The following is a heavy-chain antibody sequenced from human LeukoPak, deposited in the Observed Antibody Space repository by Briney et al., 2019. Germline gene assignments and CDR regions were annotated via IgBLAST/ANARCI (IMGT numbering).Heavy chain of an antibody. J-gene: IGHJ4*02. V-gene: IGHV3-21*01. D-gene: IGHD3-10*01. CDR2: ISSSSSYI. CDR1: GFTFSSYS. Sequence: PGGSLRLSCAASGFTFSSYSMNWVRQAPGKGLEWVSSISSSSSYIYYADSVKGRFTISRDNAKNSLYLQMNSLRAEDTAVYYCARSWFGDLYYFDYWGREPWSPSPQ. CDR3: ARSWFGDLYYFDY.